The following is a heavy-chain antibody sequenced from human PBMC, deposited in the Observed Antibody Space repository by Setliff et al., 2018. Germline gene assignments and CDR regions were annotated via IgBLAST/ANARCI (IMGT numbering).Heavy chain of an antibody. J-gene: IGHJ5*02. CDR2: INAGNGNT. CDR1: GYTFTGYA. D-gene: IGHD3-3*01. V-gene: IGHV1-3*01. Sequence: ASVKVSCKVSGYTFTGYAMHWVRQAPGQRLEWMGWINAGNGNTKYSQKFQGRVTITRDTSANTAYMELSSLRSEDTAVYYCARDTYIGDFWSGYYIQGQFDPWGQGTLVTVSS. CDR3: ARDTYIGDFWSGYYIQGQFDP.